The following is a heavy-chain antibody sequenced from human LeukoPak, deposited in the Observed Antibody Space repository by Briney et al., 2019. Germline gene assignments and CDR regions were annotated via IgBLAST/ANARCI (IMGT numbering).Heavy chain of an antibody. J-gene: IGHJ4*02. CDR2: IIPILGIA. D-gene: IGHD6-13*01. Sequence: SVKVSCKASGGTFSSYAISWVRQAPGQGLEWMGRIIPILGIANYAQKFQGRVTITADKSTSTAYMELSSLRSEDTAVYYCARAPHRSSSWYGGPSLPFDYWGQGALVTVSS. CDR1: GGTFSSYA. V-gene: IGHV1-69*04. CDR3: ARAPHRSSSWYGGPSLPFDY.